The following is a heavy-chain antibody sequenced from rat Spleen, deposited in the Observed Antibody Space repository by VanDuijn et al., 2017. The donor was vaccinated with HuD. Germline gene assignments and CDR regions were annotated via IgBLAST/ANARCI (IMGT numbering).Heavy chain of an antibody. D-gene: IGHD1-2*01. J-gene: IGHJ2*01. Sequence: VQLRESGPGLVQPSRTLSLTCTVSGFSLNDYGVGWVRQPPGKGLEWVASISTGGDNTYYRDSVKGRFTISRDNAKSTLYLQMDSLRSEDTATYYCARHRSYYSSYVYAFDYWGQGVMVTVSS. CDR3: ARHRSYYSSYVYAFDY. V-gene: IGHV5S13*01. CDR1: GFSLNDYG. CDR2: ISTGGDNT.